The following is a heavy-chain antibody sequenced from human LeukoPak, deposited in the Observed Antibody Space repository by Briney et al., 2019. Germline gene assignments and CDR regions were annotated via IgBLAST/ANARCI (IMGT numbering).Heavy chain of an antibody. CDR2: INPNSGGT. V-gene: IGHV1-2*02. D-gene: IGHD2-15*01. CDR1: GYTFTGYY. Sequence: ASVKVSCKASGYTFTGYYMHWVRQAPGQGLEWVGWINPNSGGTNYAQKFQGRVTMTRDTSISTAYMELSRLRSDDTAVYYCARYCSGGGCSQSNYYYYMDVWGKGTTVTVSS. J-gene: IGHJ6*03. CDR3: ARYCSGGGCSQSNYYYYMDV.